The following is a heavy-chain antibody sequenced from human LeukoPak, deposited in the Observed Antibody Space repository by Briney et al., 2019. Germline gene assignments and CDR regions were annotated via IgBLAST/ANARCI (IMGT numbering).Heavy chain of an antibody. D-gene: IGHD3-16*01. CDR2: ISAYNGNT. V-gene: IGHV1-18*01. CDR3: ATTMRGIDFDY. CDR1: GYTFTSYG. J-gene: IGHJ4*02. Sequence: ASVKVSCKASGYTFTSYGISWVRQAPGQGLEWMGWISAYNGNTNYAQKLQGRVTMTTDASTSTAYMELRSLRSDDTAVYYCATTMRGIDFDYWGQGTLVTVSS.